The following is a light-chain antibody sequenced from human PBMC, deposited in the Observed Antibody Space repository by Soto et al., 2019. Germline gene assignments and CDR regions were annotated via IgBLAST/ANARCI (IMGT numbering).Light chain of an antibody. J-gene: IGLJ2*01. CDR3: SSYTTSSTHVV. CDR1: SSDVCSYNY. CDR2: DVS. V-gene: IGLV2-14*01. Sequence: QYALTQPASVSGSPGQSITISCTGTSSDVCSYNYVSWYQQYPGKAPKLMIYDVSNRPSGVSYRFSDFKSGNTASLTISGLQAEDEADYYCSSYTTSSTHVVFGGGTKVTAL.